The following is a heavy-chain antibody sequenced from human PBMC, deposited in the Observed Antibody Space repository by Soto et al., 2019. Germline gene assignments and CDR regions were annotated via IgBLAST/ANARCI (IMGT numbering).Heavy chain of an antibody. Sequence: QVQLQESGPGLVKPSQTLSLTCTVSYGSISSGDYYWSWIRQPPGKGLEWIGYIYYSGSTYYNPSLQSRVTISVDTSKNQFSLKLSSVTAADTAVYYCARDPVDGDYFDYWGQGALVTVSS. CDR1: YGSISSGDYY. J-gene: IGHJ4*02. V-gene: IGHV4-30-4*01. CDR2: IYYSGST. D-gene: IGHD4-17*01. CDR3: ARDPVDGDYFDY.